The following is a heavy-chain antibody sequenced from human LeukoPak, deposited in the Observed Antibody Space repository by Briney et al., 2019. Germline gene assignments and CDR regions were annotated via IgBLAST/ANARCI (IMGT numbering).Heavy chain of an antibody. V-gene: IGHV4-34*01. CDR2: INHSGST. CDR3: ARGGYCSGGSCYPLDY. D-gene: IGHD2-15*01. Sequence: SETLSFTCAVYGGSFSGYYWSWIRQPPGKGLEWIGEINHSGSTNYNPSLKSRVTISVDTSKNQFSLKLSSVTAADTAVYYCARGGYCSGGSCYPLDYWGQGTLVTVSS. CDR1: GGSFSGYY. J-gene: IGHJ4*02.